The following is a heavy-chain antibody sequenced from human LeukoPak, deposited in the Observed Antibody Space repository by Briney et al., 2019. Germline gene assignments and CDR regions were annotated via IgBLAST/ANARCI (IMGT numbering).Heavy chain of an antibody. D-gene: IGHD5-12*01. CDR3: AKGPGARGHFNWFDP. CDR2: ITASSTTI. Sequence: GGSLRLSCAASGFTFSSYSMNWVRQAPGKGLEWISYITASSTTIYYADSVKGRFTISRDNAKNSLYLQMNGLRGEDTAVYYCAKGPGARGHFNWFDPWGQGTLVTVSS. V-gene: IGHV3-48*04. CDR1: GFTFSSYS. J-gene: IGHJ5*02.